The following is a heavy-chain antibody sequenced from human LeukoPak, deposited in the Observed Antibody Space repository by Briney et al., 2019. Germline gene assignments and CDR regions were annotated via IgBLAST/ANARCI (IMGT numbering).Heavy chain of an antibody. Sequence: GGSLRLSCAASGFTFSTYAVNWVRQAPGKGLEWVSTISGSGDSTYYADSVKGRFTISRDNSKNTLYLQMNSLRAEDTAVYYCAKARVTTISFDYWGQGTLVTVSS. V-gene: IGHV3-23*01. CDR3: AKARVTTISFDY. J-gene: IGHJ4*02. D-gene: IGHD4-17*01. CDR1: GFTFSTYA. CDR2: ISGSGDST.